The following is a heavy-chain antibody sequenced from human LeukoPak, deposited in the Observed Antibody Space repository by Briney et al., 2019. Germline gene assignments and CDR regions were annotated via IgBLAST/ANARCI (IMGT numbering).Heavy chain of an antibody. Sequence: ASVKVSCKASGYTFTSYDINWVRQATGQGLEWMGWMNPNSGNTGYAQKFQDRVTMTRNTSISTAYMELSSLRSEDTAVYYCARVATDIVVVPAASYYYYYYMDVWGKGTTVTVSS. J-gene: IGHJ6*03. CDR2: MNPNSGNT. CDR3: ARVATDIVVVPAASYYYYYYMDV. V-gene: IGHV1-8*01. CDR1: GYTFTSYD. D-gene: IGHD2-2*01.